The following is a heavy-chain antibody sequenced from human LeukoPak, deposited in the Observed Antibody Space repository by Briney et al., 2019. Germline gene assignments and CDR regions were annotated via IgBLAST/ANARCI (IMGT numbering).Heavy chain of an antibody. Sequence: ASVKVSCKASGYTFTSYYMHWVRQAPGQGLEWMGIINPSGGSTSYAQKFQGRVTMTRDTSTSTVYMELSSLRSEDTAVYYCARKERLSYCGGDCYSYWYFDLWGRGTLVTVSS. J-gene: IGHJ2*01. CDR3: ARKERLSYCGGDCYSYWYFDL. D-gene: IGHD2-21*02. V-gene: IGHV1-46*01. CDR2: INPSGGST. CDR1: GYTFTSYY.